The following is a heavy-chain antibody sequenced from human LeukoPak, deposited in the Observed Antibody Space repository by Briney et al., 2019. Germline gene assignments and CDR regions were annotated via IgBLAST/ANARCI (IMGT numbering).Heavy chain of an antibody. Sequence: SETLSLTCTVSGGSISSYYWSWIRQPPGKGLEWIGYIYTSGSTNYSPSLKSRVTISVDTSKNQFSLKLSSVTAADTAVYYCARQRRGSPNYDFWSGYYEYWGQGTLVTVSS. CDR3: ARQRRGSPNYDFWSGYYEY. J-gene: IGHJ4*02. D-gene: IGHD3-3*01. CDR1: GGSISSYY. CDR2: IYTSGST. V-gene: IGHV4-4*09.